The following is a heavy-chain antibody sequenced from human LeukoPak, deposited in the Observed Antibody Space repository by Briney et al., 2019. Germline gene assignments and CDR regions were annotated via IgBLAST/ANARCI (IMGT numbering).Heavy chain of an antibody. CDR2: INPNSGGT. CDR1: GYTFTGYY. CDR3: ARVGTVTYQADY. J-gene: IGHJ4*02. Sequence: ASVKVSCKASGYTFTGYYMHWVRQAPGQGLEWMGWINPNSGGTNYAQKFQGRVTVTRDTSISTAYMELSRLRSDDTAVYYCARVGTVTYQADYWGQGTLVTVSS. V-gene: IGHV1-2*02. D-gene: IGHD4-11*01.